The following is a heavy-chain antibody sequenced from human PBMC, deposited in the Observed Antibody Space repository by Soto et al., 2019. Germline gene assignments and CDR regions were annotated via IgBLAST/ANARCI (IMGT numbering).Heavy chain of an antibody. Sequence: EVQLLESGGGLVQPGGSLRLSCAASGFTFTTYAMTWVRQAPGKGLEWLSAINTAGTTYYADSVKGRFTISRDNAKNTLYLQMNGLRVEDTAVYDGAKDWYEDSWGQGTLVTVSS. V-gene: IGHV3-23*01. CDR1: GFTFTTYA. CDR2: INTAGTT. D-gene: IGHD6-13*01. J-gene: IGHJ4*02. CDR3: AKDWYEDS.